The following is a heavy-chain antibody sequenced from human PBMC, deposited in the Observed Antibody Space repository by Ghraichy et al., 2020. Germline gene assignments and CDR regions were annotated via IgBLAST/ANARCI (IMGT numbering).Heavy chain of an antibody. V-gene: IGHV4-30-2*06. CDR3: AVLASNGVDV. CDR1: GASVSSDLYS. D-gene: IGHD3-3*01. J-gene: IGHJ6*02. CDR2: TYHSRSA. Sequence: SETLSLTCTVSGASVSSDLYSWTWLRQSSGKGLEWIGYTYHSRSAFSNPSLKSRVAISVDRSENQFSLKLSSVSAADTAVYYCAVLASNGVDVWGQGTKVTVSS.